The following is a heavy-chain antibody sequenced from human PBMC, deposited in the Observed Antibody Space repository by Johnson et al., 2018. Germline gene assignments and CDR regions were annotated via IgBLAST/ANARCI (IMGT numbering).Heavy chain of an antibody. J-gene: IGHJ6*02. Sequence: QVQLVQSGGGVVQPGRSLRLSCAASGFTFSSYGMHWVRQAPGKGLEWVAVIWYDGSNKYYGDSVKGRFTISRDNSKNRLYVQMNSLRAEDTAVYYCARDRAQLEGVLEGDYYYGMDVWGQGTTVTVSS. CDR3: ARDRAQLEGVLEGDYYYGMDV. CDR1: GFTFSSYG. V-gene: IGHV3-33*01. D-gene: IGHD1-1*01. CDR2: IWYDGSNK.